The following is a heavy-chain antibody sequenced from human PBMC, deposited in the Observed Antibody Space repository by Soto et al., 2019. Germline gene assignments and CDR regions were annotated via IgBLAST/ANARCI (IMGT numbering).Heavy chain of an antibody. D-gene: IGHD2-8*01. J-gene: IGHJ5*02. CDR3: ARGQARGVTPYNWFDP. CDR2: INPNSGGT. CDR1: GYTFTGYY. V-gene: IGHV1-2*02. Sequence: QVQLVQSGAEVKKPGASVKVSCKASGYTFTGYYMHWVRQAPGQGLEWMGWINPNSGGTNYAQKFQGRVTMTRDTSISTAYMELSRLRSDDTAVYYCARGQARGVTPYNWFDPWGQGTLVTVSS.